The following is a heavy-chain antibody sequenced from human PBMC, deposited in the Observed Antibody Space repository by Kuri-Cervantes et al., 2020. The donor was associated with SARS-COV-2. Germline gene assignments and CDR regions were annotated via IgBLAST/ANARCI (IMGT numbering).Heavy chain of an antibody. CDR1: GFTFSSYA. J-gene: IGHJ4*02. D-gene: IGHD5-18*01. Sequence: GESLKISCAASGFTFSSYAMSWVRQAPGKGLEWVSAISGSGGSTYYADSVKGRFTISRDNSKNTLYLQMNSLRAEDTAVYYCAREDSYGYGVYWGQGTLVTVSS. V-gene: IGHV3-23*01. CDR2: ISGSGGST. CDR3: AREDSYGYGVY.